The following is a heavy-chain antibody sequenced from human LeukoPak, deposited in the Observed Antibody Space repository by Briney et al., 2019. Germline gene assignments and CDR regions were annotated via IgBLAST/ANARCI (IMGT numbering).Heavy chain of an antibody. CDR3: ARAGSDTYGDYFDY. J-gene: IGHJ4*02. D-gene: IGHD3-10*01. Sequence: GASVKVSCKASGGTFSSYTISWVRQAPGQGLEWMRRIIPILGIANYAQKFQGRVTITADKSTSTAYMELSSLRSEDTAVYYCARAGSDTYGDYFDYWGQGTLVTVSS. CDR1: GGTFSSYT. V-gene: IGHV1-69*02. CDR2: IIPILGIA.